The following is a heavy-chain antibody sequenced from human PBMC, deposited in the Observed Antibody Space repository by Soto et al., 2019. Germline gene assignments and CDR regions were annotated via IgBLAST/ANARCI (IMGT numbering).Heavy chain of an antibody. Sequence: AXETLSLTCTVSGCSISSSSYYWGWIRQPPGKGLEWIGSIYYSGSTYYNPSLKSRVTISVDTSKNQFSLKLSSVTAADTAVYYCASGYGDYYYYGMDVWGQGATVTVSS. CDR1: GCSISSSSYY. CDR2: IYYSGST. CDR3: ASGYGDYYYYGMDV. V-gene: IGHV4-39*01. J-gene: IGHJ6*02. D-gene: IGHD4-17*01.